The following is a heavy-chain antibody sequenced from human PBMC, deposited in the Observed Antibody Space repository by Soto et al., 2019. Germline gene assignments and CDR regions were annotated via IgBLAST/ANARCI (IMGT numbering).Heavy chain of an antibody. CDR1: GYTSTHFD. D-gene: IGHD5-12*01. CDR2: MNPNSGNT. Sequence: QVQLVQSGAEVKKPGASVKVSCKASGYTSTHFDINWVRQATGQGLEWMGWMNPNSGNTVYAQKFQGRVTMTRATSNSTAYMGLSSLRSEDTAVYYCARGYTGYEKRYGMDVWGQGTTVTVSS. V-gene: IGHV1-8*01. CDR3: ARGYTGYEKRYGMDV. J-gene: IGHJ6*02.